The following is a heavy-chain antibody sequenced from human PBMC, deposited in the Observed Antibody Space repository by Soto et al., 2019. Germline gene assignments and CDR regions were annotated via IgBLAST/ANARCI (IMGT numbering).Heavy chain of an antibody. CDR3: ARDRETVIGPPPHAFDI. Sequence: GASVMVSCKASGYTFTGHYLHWVRQPPGQGPEWMGWINPNSGGTNYAQNFQARVTMTRDTSISTAYMELNRLTSDDTAFYYCARDRETVIGPPPHAFDIWGQGTMVTVS. V-gene: IGHV1-2*02. CDR1: GYTFTGHY. D-gene: IGHD3-10*01. J-gene: IGHJ3*02. CDR2: INPNSGGT.